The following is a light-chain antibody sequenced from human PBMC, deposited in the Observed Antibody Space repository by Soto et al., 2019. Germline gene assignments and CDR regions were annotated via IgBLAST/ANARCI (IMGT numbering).Light chain of an antibody. J-gene: IGKJ2*01. CDR3: QQSNRIPYT. CDR2: GAS. Sequence: DIQMTQSPSSLPASAGDRVTITCRASQTINTYLNWYQQKPGKAPKLLIHGASSLQSGVPSRFSGSGSGTDFTLTISSLQPEDFATYDCQQSNRIPYTFGQGTTVEIK. CDR1: QTINTY. V-gene: IGKV1-39*01.